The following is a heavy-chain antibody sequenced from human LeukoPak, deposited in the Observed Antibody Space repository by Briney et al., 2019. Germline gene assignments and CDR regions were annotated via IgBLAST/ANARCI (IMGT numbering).Heavy chain of an antibody. Sequence: PGGSLTLSCAASGFSFSSYWMHWIRQAPGKGLVWVSRINSDESTTTYADSVKGRFTISRDNAKNTLYLQMNSLRAEDTAVYYCARGSSRNLDYWGQGTLVTVSS. CDR3: ARGSSRNLDY. CDR2: INSDESTT. J-gene: IGHJ4*02. CDR1: GFSFSSYW. V-gene: IGHV3-74*01. D-gene: IGHD6-19*01.